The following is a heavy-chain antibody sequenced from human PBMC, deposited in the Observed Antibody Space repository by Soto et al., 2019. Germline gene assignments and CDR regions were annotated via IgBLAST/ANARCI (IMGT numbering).Heavy chain of an antibody. V-gene: IGHV4-59*01. Sequence: LALTCTVSGGPITSSYWSWIRRPPGKGLEWIAYIYDTGISGYTPSTSYNPSLKSRVTMSVDTSKSQFSLKLTSVTAADTAVYYCARGEDAFFYYGLDVWGQGITVTVSS. CDR3: ARGEDAFFYYGLDV. CDR1: GGPITSSY. CDR2: IYDTGISGYTPST. J-gene: IGHJ6*02.